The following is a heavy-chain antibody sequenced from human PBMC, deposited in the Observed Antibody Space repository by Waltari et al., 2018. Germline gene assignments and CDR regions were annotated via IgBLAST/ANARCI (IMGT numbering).Heavy chain of an antibody. CDR1: GGTFSSYA. CDR3: ARAGIGSYPRPGNWDAFDI. V-gene: IGHV1-69*04. D-gene: IGHD1-26*01. CDR2: IIPILGIA. J-gene: IGHJ3*02. Sequence: QVQLVQSGAEVKKPGSSVKVSCKASGGTFSSYAISWVRQAPGQGLEWMGRIIPILGIANYAQKFQGRVTITADESTSTAYMELRSLRSEDTAVYYCARAGIGSYPRPGNWDAFDIWGQGTMVTVSS.